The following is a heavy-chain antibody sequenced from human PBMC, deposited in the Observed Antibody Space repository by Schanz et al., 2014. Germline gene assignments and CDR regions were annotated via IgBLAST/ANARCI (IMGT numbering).Heavy chain of an antibody. J-gene: IGHJ4*02. Sequence: QVQLVESGGGVVQPGGSLTLSCAASKFTFSGYGMHWVRQAPGKGLDWVAFIRDNGSVKNYLDSVKGRFTISRDNSKNTLYLQMNSLRPEDTAVYYCVKEDRNHRSDYVYWGRGTLVTVSS. CDR3: VKEDRNHRSDYVY. V-gene: IGHV3-30*02. D-gene: IGHD3-10*01. CDR1: KFTFSGYG. CDR2: IRDNGSVK.